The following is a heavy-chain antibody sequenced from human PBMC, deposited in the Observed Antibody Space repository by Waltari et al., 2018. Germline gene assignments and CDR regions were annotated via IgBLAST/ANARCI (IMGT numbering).Heavy chain of an antibody. J-gene: IGHJ4*02. V-gene: IGHV4-59*11. CDR3: VRGLIAARRSGTFDY. Sequence: QVQLQESGPGLVKPSETLSLTCTVSGGSISSHYWSWIRQPPGKGLEWIGYIYYSGSTNYNPSLKSRVTISVDTSKNQFSLKLSSVTAADTAVYYCVRGLIAARRSGTFDYWGQGTLVTVSS. D-gene: IGHD6-6*01. CDR1: GGSISSHY. CDR2: IYYSGST.